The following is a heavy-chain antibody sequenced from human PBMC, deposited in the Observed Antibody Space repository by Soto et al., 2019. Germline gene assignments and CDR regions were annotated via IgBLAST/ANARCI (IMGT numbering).Heavy chain of an antibody. CDR1: GFTFSSYA. V-gene: IGHV3-30-3*01. CDR3: ARDSYGMDV. Sequence: GGSLRLSCAASGFTFSSYAMHWVRQAPGKGLEWAAVISYDGSNKYYADSVKGRFTISRDNSKNTLYLQMNSLRAEDTAVYYCARDSYGMDVWGQGTTVTVSS. CDR2: ISYDGSNK. J-gene: IGHJ6*02.